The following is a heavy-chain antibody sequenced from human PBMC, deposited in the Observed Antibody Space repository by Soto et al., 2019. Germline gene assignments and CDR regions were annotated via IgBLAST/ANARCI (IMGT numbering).Heavy chain of an antibody. Sequence: QITLNESGPTVVRPTETLTLTCRFSGFSLTTSGVGVGWIRQSPGKAPEWLALIYWDDHKRYSASLKSRLTITKDSSKIQVVLTVSDLDPTDTATYYCAHRVLRTVFGLVTTTAIYFDFWGQGTPVAVSS. CDR3: AHRVLRTVFGLVTTTAIYFDF. CDR1: GFSLTTSGVG. J-gene: IGHJ4*02. V-gene: IGHV2-5*02. D-gene: IGHD3-3*01. CDR2: IYWDDHK.